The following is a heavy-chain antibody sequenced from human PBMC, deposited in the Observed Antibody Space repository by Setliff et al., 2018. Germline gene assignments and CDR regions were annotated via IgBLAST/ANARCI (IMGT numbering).Heavy chain of an antibody. CDR3: SRLVRYCSKTTCQTASGAEL. CDR2: ISVYTGNT. CDR1: GYTFSHSG. D-gene: IGHD2-8*01. J-gene: IGHJ4*02. V-gene: IGHV1-18*01. Sequence: GPSVKVSCKASGYTFSHSGITWVRQAPGQGLEWMGWISVYTGNTNYAPKLQGRVTMTTDASTSTAYMELRGLTSDDTAVYYCSRLVRYCSKTTCQTASGAELWGQGTPVTVSS.